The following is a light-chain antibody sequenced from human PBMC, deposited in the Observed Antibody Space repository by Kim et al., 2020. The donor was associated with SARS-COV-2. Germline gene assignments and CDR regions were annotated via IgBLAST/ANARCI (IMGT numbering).Light chain of an antibody. Sequence: SYELTQPSSVSVSPGQTASITCFGDKLGDKYACWYQQKPGQSPVLVIYQDSKRPSGIPERFSGSNSGNTATLTISGIQAMDEADYYCQAWDSSTAVFGGG. CDR1: KLGDKY. V-gene: IGLV3-1*01. J-gene: IGLJ2*01. CDR3: QAWDSSTAV. CDR2: QDS.